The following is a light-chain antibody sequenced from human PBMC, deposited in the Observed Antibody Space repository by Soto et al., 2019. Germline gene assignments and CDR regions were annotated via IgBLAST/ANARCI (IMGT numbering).Light chain of an antibody. V-gene: IGKV1-5*03. CDR1: QSISSW. CDR3: QQFGGTTFT. Sequence: DIQINHSPSTLSASVGDRVTITCRASQSISSWLAWYQQKPGKAPKLLIYKASGLESGVPSRFSGSGSGTHFTLTISRLEPGDFAVYYCQQFGGTTFTFGQGRRLEIK. J-gene: IGKJ5*01. CDR2: KAS.